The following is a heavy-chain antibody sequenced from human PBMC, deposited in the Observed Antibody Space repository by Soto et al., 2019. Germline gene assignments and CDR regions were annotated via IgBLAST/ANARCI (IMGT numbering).Heavy chain of an antibody. CDR2: ISTYNGNT. CDR1: GYSFTTSG. CDR3: ARRLYGDYDY. D-gene: IGHD4-17*01. Sequence: GASGKVSCKAAGYSFTTSGITWVRQAPGQGLEWMGWISTYNGNTNYAQKLQDRVTLTTDTSTSTAYMELRSLRSDDTAVYYCARRLYGDYDYWGQGTLVTVSS. J-gene: IGHJ4*02. V-gene: IGHV1-18*01.